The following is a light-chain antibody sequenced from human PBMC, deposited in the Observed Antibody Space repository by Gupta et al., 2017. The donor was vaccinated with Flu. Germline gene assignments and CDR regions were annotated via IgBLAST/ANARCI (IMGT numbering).Light chain of an antibody. Sequence: GERATLACSASQSVSNYLAWYQHKPGQAPRLLIYEASHRATGIPARFSGSGSGTDFTLTITSLEPEDFAVYYCQQRINYPLTFGGGTKVEI. J-gene: IGKJ4*01. CDR2: EAS. CDR1: QSVSNY. V-gene: IGKV3-11*01. CDR3: QQRINYPLT.